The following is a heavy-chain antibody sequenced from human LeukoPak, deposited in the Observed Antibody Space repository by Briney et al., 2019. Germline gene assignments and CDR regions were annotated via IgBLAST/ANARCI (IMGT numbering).Heavy chain of an antibody. CDR3: ARAPRTTIDAFDI. CDR1: GFTFSSYS. D-gene: IGHD4/OR15-4a*01. V-gene: IGHV3-21*01. CDR2: ISSSSSYI. Sequence: PGGSLRLSCAASGFTFSSYSMNWVRQAPGKGLEWVSSISSSSSYIYYADSVKGRFTISRDNAKDSLYLQMNSLRAEDTAVYYCARAPRTTIDAFDIWGQGTMVTVSS. J-gene: IGHJ3*02.